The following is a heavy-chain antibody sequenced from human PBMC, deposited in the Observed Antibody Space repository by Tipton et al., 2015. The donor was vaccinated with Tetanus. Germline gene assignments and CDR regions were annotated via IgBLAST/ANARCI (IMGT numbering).Heavy chain of an antibody. CDR1: GYTFTGYY. D-gene: IGHD3-16*02. Sequence: QLVQSGAEVKKPGASVKVSCKASGYTFTGYYMHWVRQAPGQGLEWMGRINPNSGGTNYAQKFQGRVTMTRDTSISTAYMELSRLRSDDTAVYYCARGPARITFGGVIVLFDYWGQGTLVTVSS. J-gene: IGHJ4*02. V-gene: IGHV1-2*06. CDR3: ARGPARITFGGVIVLFDY. CDR2: INPNSGGT.